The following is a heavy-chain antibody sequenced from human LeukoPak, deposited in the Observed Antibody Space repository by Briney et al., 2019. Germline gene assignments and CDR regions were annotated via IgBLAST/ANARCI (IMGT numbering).Heavy chain of an antibody. J-gene: IGHJ5*02. V-gene: IGHV4-38-2*02. CDR1: GYSISSGYY. Sequence: SETLSLTCTVSGYSISSGYYWGWIRQPPGKGLEWIGSIYHSGSTYYNPSLRSRVTISVDTSKNQFSLKLSSVTAADTAVYYCARALYSSLSWFDPWGQGTLVTVSS. CDR2: IYHSGST. CDR3: ARALYSSLSWFDP. D-gene: IGHD6-13*01.